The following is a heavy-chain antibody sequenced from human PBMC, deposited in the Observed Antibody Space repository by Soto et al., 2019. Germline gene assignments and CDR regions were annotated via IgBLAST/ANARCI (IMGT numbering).Heavy chain of an antibody. J-gene: IGHJ1*01. CDR2: ISGSARST. CDR1: GFTFSSYA. CDR3: AKDVHYDIVTGIEYFHH. D-gene: IGHD3-9*01. V-gene: IGHV3-23*01. Sequence: EVQLLESGGGLVQPGGSLRLSCAASGFTFSSYAMSWVRLAPGKGLEWVSSISGSARSTKYADSVKGRFTISRDNSKNTLFLQMSSLRAEDTAVYYCAKDVHYDIVTGIEYFHHWAQGTPGTVSS.